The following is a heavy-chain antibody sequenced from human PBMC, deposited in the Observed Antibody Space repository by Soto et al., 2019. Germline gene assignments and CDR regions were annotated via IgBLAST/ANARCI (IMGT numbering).Heavy chain of an antibody. Sequence: GGSLRLSCAASGFSFSISPMHWVRQAPGKGPEWVALISYDGTNKFYADSVKGRFTTSRDNSKSTLYLQVDSLRPEDAAVYYCARDPKTSGGQHWAFNYFDSWGQGTLVTVSS. CDR3: ARDPKTSGGQHWAFNYFDS. CDR1: GFSFSISP. D-gene: IGHD7-27*01. J-gene: IGHJ4*02. CDR2: ISYDGTNK. V-gene: IGHV3-30-3*01.